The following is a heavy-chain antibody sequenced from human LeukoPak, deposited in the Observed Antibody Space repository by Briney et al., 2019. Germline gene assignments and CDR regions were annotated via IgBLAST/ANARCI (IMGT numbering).Heavy chain of an antibody. Sequence: PGGSLRLSCAASGFTFSGYAMSWIRQAPGKGLEWVSTIGSDSSYTYYTDSVKGRFTNSRDNSKNTVYLQMNSLRVDDTAVYYCADPGAQADFWGLGTLVPVSS. V-gene: IGHV3-23*01. CDR1: GFTFSGYA. J-gene: IGHJ4*02. CDR2: IGSDSSYT. CDR3: ADPGAQADF. D-gene: IGHD7-27*01.